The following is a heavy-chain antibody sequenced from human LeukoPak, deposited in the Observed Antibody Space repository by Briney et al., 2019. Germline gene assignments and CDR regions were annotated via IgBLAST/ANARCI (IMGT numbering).Heavy chain of an antibody. CDR1: GGSISSYY. CDR3: ARVTPYSSSWSYYYYYGMDV. D-gene: IGHD6-13*01. V-gene: IGHV4-59*01. J-gene: IGHJ6*02. Sequence: PSETLSLTCTVPGGSISSYYWSWIRQPPGKGLQWIGYIYYSGSTNYIPSLESRVTISVDTSKNQFSLKLSSVTAADTAVYYCARVTPYSSSWSYYYYYGMDVWGQGTTVTVSS. CDR2: IYYSGST.